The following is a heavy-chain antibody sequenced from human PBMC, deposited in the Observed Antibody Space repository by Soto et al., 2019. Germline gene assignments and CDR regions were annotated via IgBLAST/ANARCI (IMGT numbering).Heavy chain of an antibody. V-gene: IGHV3-9*01. J-gene: IGHJ4*02. CDR3: VKEKLYSNYEYYFDS. Sequence: GGSLRLSCAASGFSFRNYAMHWVRRVPGKGLEWVSGISWHSGTIGYADSVRGRFTISRDNAKNSLYLQMNSLRPEDTALYYCVKEKLYSNYEYYFDSWGQGNLVTVSS. D-gene: IGHD4-4*01. CDR2: ISWHSGTI. CDR1: GFSFRNYA.